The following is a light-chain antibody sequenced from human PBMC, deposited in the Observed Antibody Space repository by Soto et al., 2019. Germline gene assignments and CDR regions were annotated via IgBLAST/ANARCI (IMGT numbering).Light chain of an antibody. V-gene: IGKV3-15*01. CDR1: QSVSSN. CDR3: QQYNNWPPMT. Sequence: EIVMTQSPATLSVSPGERATLSCRASQSVSSNLAWYQQKPGQPPRLLIYGASTRATGFPARFSGSGSGTEFTLTISSLQSEDFAVYYCQQYNNWPPMTFGGGTKVEIK. J-gene: IGKJ4*01. CDR2: GAS.